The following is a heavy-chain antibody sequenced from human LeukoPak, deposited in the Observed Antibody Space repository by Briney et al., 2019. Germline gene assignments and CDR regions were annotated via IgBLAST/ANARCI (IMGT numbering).Heavy chain of an antibody. D-gene: IGHD2-21*02. Sequence: GASVKVSCKASGYTFTSYGISWVRQAPGQGLEWMGWISAYNGNTNYAQKLQGRVTMTTDTSTSTAYMELRSLRSDDTAVYYCARDPIPYCGGDCYDLDYWGQGTLVTVSS. CDR2: ISAYNGNT. CDR3: ARDPIPYCGGDCYDLDY. V-gene: IGHV1-18*01. J-gene: IGHJ4*02. CDR1: GYTFTSYG.